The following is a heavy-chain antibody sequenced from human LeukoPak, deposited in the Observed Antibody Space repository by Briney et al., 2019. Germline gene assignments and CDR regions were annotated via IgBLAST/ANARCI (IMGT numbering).Heavy chain of an antibody. D-gene: IGHD4-17*01. Sequence: WETLSLTCAVYGGSFSGYYWSWIRQPPGKGLEWIGEINHSGSTNYNPSLKSRVTISVDTSKNQFSLKLSTVTAADTAVYYCARAGDYGYYYYYYGMDVWGQETTVTVSS. CDR3: ARAGDYGYYYYYYGMDV. CDR2: INHSGST. J-gene: IGHJ6*02. V-gene: IGHV4-34*01. CDR1: GGSFSGYY.